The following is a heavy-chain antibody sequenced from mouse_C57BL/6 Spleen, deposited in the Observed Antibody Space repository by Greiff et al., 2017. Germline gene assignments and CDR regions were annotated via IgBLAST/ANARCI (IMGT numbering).Heavy chain of an antibody. Sequence: QVQLQQPGAELVRPGTSVKLSCKASGYTFTSYWMHWVKQRPGQGLEWIGVIDPSDSYTNYNEKFKSKATLTVDKSSSTAYMQLSSLTSEDSAVYYCARGHNWDQFAYWGQGTLVTVSA. CDR3: ARGHNWDQFAY. D-gene: IGHD4-1*01. CDR2: IDPSDSYT. V-gene: IGHV1-59*01. J-gene: IGHJ3*01. CDR1: GYTFTSYW.